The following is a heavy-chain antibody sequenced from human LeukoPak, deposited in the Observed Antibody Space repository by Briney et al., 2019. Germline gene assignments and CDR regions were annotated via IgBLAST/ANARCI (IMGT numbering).Heavy chain of an antibody. CDR1: GGSFSGYY. V-gene: IGHV4-34*01. CDR2: INHSGST. J-gene: IGHJ4*02. Sequence: PSETPSLTCAVYGGSFSGYYWSWIRQPPGKGLEWIGEINHSGSTNYNPSLKSRVTISVDTSKNQFSLKLSSVTAADTAVYYCARGHHSGSYPGDYWGQGTLVTVSS. CDR3: ARGHHSGSYPGDY. D-gene: IGHD1-26*01.